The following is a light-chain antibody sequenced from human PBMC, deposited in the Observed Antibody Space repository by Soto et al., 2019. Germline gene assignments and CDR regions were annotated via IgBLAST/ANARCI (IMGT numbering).Light chain of an antibody. CDR1: NSDVGEYNY. J-gene: IGLJ1*01. CDR3: SSYTSRSSHYV. V-gene: IGLV2-14*01. CDR2: EVS. Sequence: SALTQPASVSGSPGQSITSSCTGTNSDVGEYNYVSWYQHHPGRAPKLMIYEVSNRPSGVSNRFFGSKSGNAASLTISGLQAEDEADYYCSSYTSRSSHYVFGTGTKVTVL.